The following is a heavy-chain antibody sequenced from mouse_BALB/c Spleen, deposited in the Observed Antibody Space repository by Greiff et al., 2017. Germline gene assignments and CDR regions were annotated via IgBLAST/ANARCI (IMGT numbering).Heavy chain of an antibody. Sequence: EVQGVESGGGLVKPGGSLKLSCAASGFTFSDYYMYWVRQTPEKRLEWVATISDGGSYTYYPDSVKGRFTISRDNAKNNLYLQMSSLKSEDTAMYYCARDYGNFAWFAYWGQGTLVTVSA. J-gene: IGHJ3*01. CDR1: GFTFSDYY. CDR2: ISDGGSYT. CDR3: ARDYGNFAWFAY. D-gene: IGHD2-1*01. V-gene: IGHV5-4*02.